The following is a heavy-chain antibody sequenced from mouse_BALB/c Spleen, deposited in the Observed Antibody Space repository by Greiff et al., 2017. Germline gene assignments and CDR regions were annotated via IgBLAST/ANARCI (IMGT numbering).Heavy chain of an antibody. D-gene: IGHD1-1*01. CDR1: GDSITSGY. CDR3: ARSIYYYGSSPYAMDY. V-gene: IGHV3-8*02. Sequence: EVHLVESGPSLVKPSQTLSLTCSVTGDSITSGYWNWIRKFPGNKLEYMGYISYSGSTYYNPSLKSRISITRDTSKNQYYLQLNSVTTEDTATYYCARSIYYYGSSPYAMDYWGQGTSVTVSS. CDR2: ISYSGST. J-gene: IGHJ4*01.